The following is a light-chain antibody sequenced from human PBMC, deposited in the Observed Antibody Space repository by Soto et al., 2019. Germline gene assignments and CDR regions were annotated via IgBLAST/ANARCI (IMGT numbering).Light chain of an antibody. J-gene: IGLJ2*01. V-gene: IGLV4-60*03. Sequence: QLVLTQSSSASASLGSSVKLTCTLSSGHSSYIIAWHQQQPGKAPRYLMKLEGSGSYNKGSGVPDRFSGSSSGADRYLTISNLQSEDEADYDCETWDSNTQGTVFGGGTKRTVL. CDR3: ETWDSNTQGTV. CDR1: SGHSSYI. CDR2: LEGSGSY.